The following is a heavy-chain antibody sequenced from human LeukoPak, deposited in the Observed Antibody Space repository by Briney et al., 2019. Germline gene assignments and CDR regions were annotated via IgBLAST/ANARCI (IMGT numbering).Heavy chain of an antibody. CDR1: GFTVSSNY. J-gene: IGHJ4*02. D-gene: IGHD4-17*01. V-gene: IGHV3-7*01. CDR3: ARGSLTVTTFDY. Sequence: TGGSLRLSCAASGFTVSSNYMSWVRQAPGKGLEWVANIKQDGSEKYYVDSVKGRFTISRDNAKNSLYLQMNSLRAEDTAVYYCARGSLTVTTFDYWGQGTLVTVSS. CDR2: IKQDGSEK.